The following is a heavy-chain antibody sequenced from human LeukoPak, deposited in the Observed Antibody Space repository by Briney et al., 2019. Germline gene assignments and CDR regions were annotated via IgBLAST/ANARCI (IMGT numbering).Heavy chain of an antibody. CDR2: INPNSGGT. J-gene: IGHJ4*02. V-gene: IGHV1-2*06. CDR3: ARAGMVRGVIITLFDY. Sequence: ASVKVSCMASGYTFTGYYMHCVRQAPGQRLEWMGRINPNSGGTNYAQKFQGRVTMTRDTSISTAYMELSRMRSDDTAVYYCARAGMVRGVIITLFDYWGQGTLVTVSS. CDR1: GYTFTGYY. D-gene: IGHD3-10*01.